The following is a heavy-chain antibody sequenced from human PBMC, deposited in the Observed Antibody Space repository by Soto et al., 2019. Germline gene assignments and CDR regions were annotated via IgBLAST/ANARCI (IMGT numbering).Heavy chain of an antibody. D-gene: IGHD3-3*02. J-gene: IGHJ5*02. CDR2: FDPEDGET. CDR1: GYTLTELS. CDR3: ATRAIFGVGNWFDP. Sequence: ASVKVSCKVSGYTLTELSMHWVRQAPGKGLEWMGGFDPEDGETIYAQKFQGRVTMTEDTSTDTAYMELSSLRSEDTAVYYCATRAIFGVGNWFDPWGKGTLVTVSS. V-gene: IGHV1-24*01.